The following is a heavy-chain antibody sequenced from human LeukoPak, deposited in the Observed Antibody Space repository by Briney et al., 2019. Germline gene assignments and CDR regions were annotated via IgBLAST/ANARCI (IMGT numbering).Heavy chain of an antibody. J-gene: IGHJ4*02. CDR1: GGSFSGYY. V-gene: IGHV4-34*01. Sequence: SETLSLTCAVYGGSFSGYYWSWIRQPPGKGLEWIGEINHSGSTNYNPSLKSRVTISVDTSKNQFSLKLSSVTAADTAVYYCASNLYDFWSGYYTLDYWGQGTLVTVSS. D-gene: IGHD3-3*01. CDR3: ASNLYDFWSGYYTLDY. CDR2: INHSGST.